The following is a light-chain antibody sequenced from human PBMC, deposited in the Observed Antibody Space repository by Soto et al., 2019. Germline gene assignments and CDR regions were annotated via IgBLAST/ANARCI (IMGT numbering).Light chain of an antibody. CDR1: QTRTHY. J-gene: IGKJ3*01. CDR3: HQCYSFPFT. CDR2: GAS. V-gene: IGKV1-39*01. Sequence: QVTQPSSSPAASIRARGTITCPARQTRTHYFKLHQQKPGQGPNLLIYGASRLQSGVPSRFSGGGSGTDFTLTINSLEPEVYGTYYCHQCYSFPFTFGPGTKVDV.